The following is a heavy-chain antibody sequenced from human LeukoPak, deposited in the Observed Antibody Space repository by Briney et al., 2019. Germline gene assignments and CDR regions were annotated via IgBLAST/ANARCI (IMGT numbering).Heavy chain of an antibody. Sequence: SETLSLTCAVYGGSFSGYYWSWIRQPPGKGLEWIGEIDHSGSTNYNPSLKSRVTISVDTSKNQFSLKLSSVTAADTAVYYCARRITMIVVASRGAFDIWGQGTMVTVSS. CDR1: GGSFSGYY. J-gene: IGHJ3*02. CDR2: IDHSGST. D-gene: IGHD3-22*01. V-gene: IGHV4-34*01. CDR3: ARRITMIVVASRGAFDI.